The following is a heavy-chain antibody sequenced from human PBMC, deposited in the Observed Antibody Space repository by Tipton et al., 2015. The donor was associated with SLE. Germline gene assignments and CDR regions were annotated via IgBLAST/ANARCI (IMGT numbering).Heavy chain of an antibody. CDR2: MNPSGGST. Sequence: QLVQSGAEVKKPGASVKVSCKASGYTFTSYYMHWVRQAPGQGLEWMGIMNPSGGSTSYAQKFQGRVTMTRDTSTSTVYMELSSLRSEDPAVYYCARGDRTHDAFDIWGQGTMVTVSS. J-gene: IGHJ3*02. V-gene: IGHV1-46*01. CDR3: ARGDRTHDAFDI. CDR1: GYTFTSYY.